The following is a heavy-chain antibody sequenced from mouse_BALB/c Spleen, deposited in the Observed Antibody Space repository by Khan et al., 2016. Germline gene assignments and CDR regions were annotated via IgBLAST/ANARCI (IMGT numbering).Heavy chain of an antibody. Sequence: QVRLQQSGPELVKPGASVRISCKASGYTFTSYYIHWVKQRPGQGLEWFGWIYPGNGNTKYNETFKGRATVTADKSSTTAYMQLSSLTSEDSAVSFCGRTGTGAWFAYWGQGTPVTVSA. CDR2: IYPGNGNT. J-gene: IGHJ3*01. V-gene: IGHV1S56*01. CDR3: GRTGTGAWFAY. CDR1: GYTFTSYY. D-gene: IGHD4-1*01.